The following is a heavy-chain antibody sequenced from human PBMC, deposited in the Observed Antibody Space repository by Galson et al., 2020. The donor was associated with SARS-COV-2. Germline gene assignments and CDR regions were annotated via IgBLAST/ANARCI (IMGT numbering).Heavy chain of an antibody. J-gene: IGHJ6*02. Sequence: GGSLRLSCAVSGFTFNNHGIHWVRRAPGKGLERVALISYEGSIKHYADSVKGRFTIARDSSKNTVFLQINSLRPDDTAVYYCAKEKEVLHLHYYAMDVWGQGTTVTVSS. D-gene: IGHD1-26*01. CDR1: GFTFNNHG. V-gene: IGHV3-30*18. CDR2: ISYEGSIK. CDR3: AKEKEVLHLHYYAMDV.